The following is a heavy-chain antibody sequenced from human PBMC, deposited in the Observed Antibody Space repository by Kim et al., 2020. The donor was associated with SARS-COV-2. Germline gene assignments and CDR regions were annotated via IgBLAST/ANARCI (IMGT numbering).Heavy chain of an antibody. CDR2: VSHSGST. CDR3: AREGRGSMLRGSALPDYGMDV. Sequence: SETLSLTCNVSGFSIGSGYYWGWVRQSPGKGLECIGSVSHSGSTYYSPSLRGRVAISVDMSKNQFSPKMSSVTAADTAVYFCAREGRGSMLRGSALPDYGMDVWGRGTTVTVSS. V-gene: IGHV4-38-2*02. J-gene: IGHJ6*02. CDR1: GFSIGSGYY. D-gene: IGHD3-10*01.